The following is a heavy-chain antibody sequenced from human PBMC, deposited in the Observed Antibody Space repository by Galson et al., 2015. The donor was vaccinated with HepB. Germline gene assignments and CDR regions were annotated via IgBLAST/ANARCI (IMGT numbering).Heavy chain of an antibody. D-gene: IGHD5-12*01. J-gene: IGHJ6*01. Sequence: SLRLSCAASGFTFSNYGMHWVRQAPGKGLEWVAVISYDGSNKYYADSVRGRFTISRDNSKNTLYLQMNSLRDEDTAVYYCVNLYSGGYSDYDYYYYGMDVWGQGTTVTVSS. CDR3: VNLYSGGYSDYDYYYYGMDV. V-gene: IGHV3-30*18. CDR2: ISYDGSNK. CDR1: GFTFSNYG.